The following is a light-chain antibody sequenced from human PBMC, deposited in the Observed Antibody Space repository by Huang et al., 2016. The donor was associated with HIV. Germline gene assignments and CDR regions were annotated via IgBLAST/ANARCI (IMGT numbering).Light chain of an antibody. CDR3: QQTDSFPLT. V-gene: IGKV1-12*01. CDR2: AAS. J-gene: IGKJ5*01. CDR1: QGISNY. Sequence: DIQMTQSPSSVSASVGDRVIITCRASQGISNYLAWYQQKPGTAPKLLIHAASSLQSGVPSRFSGSGSGTNFTLTISSLQPEDFVAYYCQQTDSFPLTFGQGTRLEIK.